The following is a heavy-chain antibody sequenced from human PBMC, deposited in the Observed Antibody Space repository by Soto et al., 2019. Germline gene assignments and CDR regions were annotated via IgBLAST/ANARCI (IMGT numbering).Heavy chain of an antibody. D-gene: IGHD6-19*01. V-gene: IGHV3-30-3*01. Sequence: GGSLRLSCAASGFTFSSYAMHWVRQAPGKGLEWVAVISYDGSNKYYADSVKGRFTISRDNSKNTLYLQMNSLRAEDTAVYYCERDRGVAVKDYWGQGTLVTVSS. CDR1: GFTFSSYA. CDR3: ERDRGVAVKDY. J-gene: IGHJ4*02. CDR2: ISYDGSNK.